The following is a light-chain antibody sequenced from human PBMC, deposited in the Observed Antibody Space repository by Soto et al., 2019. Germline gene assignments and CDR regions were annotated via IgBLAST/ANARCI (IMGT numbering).Light chain of an antibody. CDR3: QRYNKWSPWT. Sequence: IVVSQSPATLSVSPGEGATLFCRASQNVRNNLAWYQQKPGLAPRLLIYAVSTRATGVPARFSGNGSETEFTLTLCGLQSDDFALCDCQRYNKWSPWTFGQGTKVDIK. J-gene: IGKJ1*01. V-gene: IGKV3-15*01. CDR2: AVS. CDR1: QNVRNN.